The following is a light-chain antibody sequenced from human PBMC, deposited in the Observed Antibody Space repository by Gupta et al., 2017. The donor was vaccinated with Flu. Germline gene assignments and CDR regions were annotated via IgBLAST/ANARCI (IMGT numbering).Light chain of an antibody. CDR1: QSVRNSY. Sequence: EIVLTQSPGTLSLSPGERATLSCRASQSVRNSYLAWYQQRPGQAPMLLIYGASSRATGIPDRFSGSGFGTEFTLTISRREPEDFAVYYCQQEGSSPSTFGQGTKLEIK. V-gene: IGKV3-20*01. CDR2: GAS. J-gene: IGKJ2*01. CDR3: QQEGSSPST.